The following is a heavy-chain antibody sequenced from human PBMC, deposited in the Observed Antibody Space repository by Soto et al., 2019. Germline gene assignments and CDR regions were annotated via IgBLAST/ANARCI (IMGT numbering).Heavy chain of an antibody. Sequence: PGGSLRLSCAASGFTFDYYAMHWVRQAPGKGLEWVSGINWSSGSIGYADSVKGRFTISRDNAKNSLYLQMNSLRADDTALYYCAKMVYSGYTRGAFDIWGQGTMVTVSS. CDR1: GFTFDYYA. J-gene: IGHJ3*02. CDR3: AKMVYSGYTRGAFDI. CDR2: INWSSGSI. D-gene: IGHD5-12*01. V-gene: IGHV3-9*01.